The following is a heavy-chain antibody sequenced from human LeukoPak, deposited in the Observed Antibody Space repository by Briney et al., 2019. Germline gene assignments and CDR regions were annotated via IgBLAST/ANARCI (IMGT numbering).Heavy chain of an antibody. J-gene: IGHJ4*02. CDR2: INHSGST. Sequence: PSETLSLTCTVSGGSISGYYWSWIRQPPGKGLEWIGEINHSGSTNYNPSLKSRVTISVDTSKNQFSLKLSSVTAADTAVYYCARKRADCGGDCHPYYFDYWGQGTLVTVSS. D-gene: IGHD2-21*02. V-gene: IGHV4-34*01. CDR1: GGSISGYY. CDR3: ARKRADCGGDCHPYYFDY.